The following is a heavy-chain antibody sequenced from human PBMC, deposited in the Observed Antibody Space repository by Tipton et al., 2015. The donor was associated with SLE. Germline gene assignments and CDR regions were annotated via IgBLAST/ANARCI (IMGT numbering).Heavy chain of an antibody. V-gene: IGHV4-34*01. CDR2: INHSGST. Sequence: TLSLTCTVSGGSISSDYWSWIRQPPGKGLEWIGEINHSGSTNYNPSLKSRVTISLDTSKNKFSLRLSSVTAADSAVYYCARGLSGYSSRWSDSYYGMDVWGHG. D-gene: IGHD6-13*01. CDR1: GGSISSDY. J-gene: IGHJ6*02. CDR3: ARGLSGYSSRWSDSYYGMDV.